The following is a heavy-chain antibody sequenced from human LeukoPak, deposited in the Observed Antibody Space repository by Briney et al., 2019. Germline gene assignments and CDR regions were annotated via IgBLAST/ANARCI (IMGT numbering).Heavy chain of an antibody. CDR1: GGSFSGYY. CDR2: INHSGST. V-gene: IGHV4-34*01. Sequence: PSETLSLTCAVYGGSFSGYYWSWIRQPPGKGLEWIGEINHSGSTNYNPSLKSRVTISVDTSKNQFSLKLSSVTAADTAVYYCARGIWLRHRPFDNWGQGTLVTVSS. D-gene: IGHD5-12*01. CDR3: ARGIWLRHRPFDN. J-gene: IGHJ4*02.